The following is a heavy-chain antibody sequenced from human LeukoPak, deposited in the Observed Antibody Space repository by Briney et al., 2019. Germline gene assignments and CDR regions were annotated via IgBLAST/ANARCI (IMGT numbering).Heavy chain of an antibody. CDR3: ARRRSQKLFAAGTKFPWYFDN. Sequence: SETLSLTCTVSGSSISNYYWSWIRQPPGKGLEWIGYIYYSGSTNYNPSLKSRVTISIDTSKNQFSLKLSSVTAADTAVYYCARRRSQKLFAAGTKFPWYFDNWGQGTLVTVSS. D-gene: IGHD6-13*01. J-gene: IGHJ4*02. CDR1: GSSISNYY. CDR2: IYYSGST. V-gene: IGHV4-59*12.